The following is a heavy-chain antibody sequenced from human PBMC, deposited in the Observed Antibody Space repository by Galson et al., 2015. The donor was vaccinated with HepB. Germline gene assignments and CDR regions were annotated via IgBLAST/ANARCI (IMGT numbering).Heavy chain of an antibody. D-gene: IGHD6-13*01. CDR1: GFTFSDYY. Sequence: SLRLSCAASGFTFSDYYMSWIRQAPGKGLEWVSYISSSSSYTNYADSVKGRFTISRDNAKNSLYLQMNSLRAEDTAVYYCARDYYPRAAGYYYGMDVWGQGTTVTVSS. CDR3: ARDYYPRAAGYYYGMDV. J-gene: IGHJ6*02. V-gene: IGHV3-11*06. CDR2: ISSSSSYT.